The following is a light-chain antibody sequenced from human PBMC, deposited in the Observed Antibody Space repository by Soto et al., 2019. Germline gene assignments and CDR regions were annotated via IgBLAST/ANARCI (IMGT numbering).Light chain of an antibody. CDR1: QSISIY. Sequence: DIPMTQSPSSLSASVGDRVTITCRASQSISIYLNWYQQKPGKAPKLLIYAASSLQSGVPSRFSGSGSGTDFTLTISSLQPEDFATYYCQRGYSTLYTFGQGTKLEIK. CDR3: QRGYSTLYT. J-gene: IGKJ2*01. V-gene: IGKV1-39*01. CDR2: AAS.